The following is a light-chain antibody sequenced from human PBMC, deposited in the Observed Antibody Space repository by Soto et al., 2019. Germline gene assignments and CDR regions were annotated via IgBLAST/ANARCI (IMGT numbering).Light chain of an antibody. CDR3: QQRGSWRT. V-gene: IGKV3-11*01. CDR1: QSVSSY. J-gene: IGKJ2*01. CDR2: GAS. Sequence: EIVLTQSPATLSLSPGERATLSCRASQSVSSYLAWYQHKPGQPPRLLSYGASNRATGIPARFSGSGSGTDFTLTISSLEPEDFAVYYCQQRGSWRTFGQGTKLEIK.